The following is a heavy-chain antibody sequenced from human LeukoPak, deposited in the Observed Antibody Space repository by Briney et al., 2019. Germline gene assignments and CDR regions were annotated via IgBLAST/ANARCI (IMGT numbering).Heavy chain of an antibody. CDR3: AKDTNEYQLLFSHGMDV. J-gene: IGHJ6*02. CDR1: GFTFSSYG. CDR2: ISYDGSNK. Sequence: GGSLRLSCAASGFTFSSYGMHWVRQAPGEGLEWVAVISYDGSNKYYADSVKGRFTISRDNSKNTLYLQMNSLRAEDTAVYYCAKDTNEYQLLFSHGMDVWGQGTTVTVSS. D-gene: IGHD2-2*01. V-gene: IGHV3-30*18.